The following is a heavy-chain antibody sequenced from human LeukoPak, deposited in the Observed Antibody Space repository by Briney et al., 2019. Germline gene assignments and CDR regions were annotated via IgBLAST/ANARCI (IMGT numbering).Heavy chain of an antibody. V-gene: IGHV1-2*02. J-gene: IGHJ4*02. CDR3: ARVADYGDYVGVDY. Sequence: GASVKVSCKASGYTFTGYYIHWVRQAPGQGLEWMGCINPDSGGTTYAQKFEGRVTMTRDTSISTAYMELSSDDTAVYYCARVADYGDYVGVDYWGQGTLVTVSS. CDR1: GYTFTGYY. CDR2: INPDSGGT. D-gene: IGHD4-17*01.